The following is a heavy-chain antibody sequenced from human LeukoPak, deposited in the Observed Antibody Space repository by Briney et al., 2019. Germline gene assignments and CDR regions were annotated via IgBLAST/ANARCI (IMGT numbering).Heavy chain of an antibody. CDR1: GYTFTGYY. CDR2: INPNSGGT. D-gene: IGHD6-13*01. CDR3: ARGPRIAAARGAEYFQH. Sequence: PRASVKVSCKASGYTFTGYYMHWVRQAPGQGLEWMGWINPNSGGTNYAQKFQGRVTMTRDTSISTAYMELSRLRSDDTAVYYCARGPRIAAARGAEYFQHWGQGTLVTVSS. J-gene: IGHJ1*01. V-gene: IGHV1-2*02.